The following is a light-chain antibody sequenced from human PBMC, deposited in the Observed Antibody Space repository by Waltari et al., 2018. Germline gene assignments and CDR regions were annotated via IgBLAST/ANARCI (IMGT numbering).Light chain of an antibody. V-gene: IGKV3-15*01. J-gene: IGKJ2*01. Sequence: ETVMTRSPASLSVSPGERATLSCRASQTIRTNLAWYQHKPGQAPRLLIHGASTRAPGIPARFSGSGSGTEFTLTISSLQSEDSAVYYCQQYNNWPPGDTFGQGTRLEVK. CDR1: QTIRTN. CDR2: GAS. CDR3: QQYNNWPPGDT.